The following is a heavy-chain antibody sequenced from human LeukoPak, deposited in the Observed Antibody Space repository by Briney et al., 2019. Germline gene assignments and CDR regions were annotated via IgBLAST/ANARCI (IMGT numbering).Heavy chain of an antibody. V-gene: IGHV3-7*01. CDR1: GLTFSRYW. CDR3: ARDDSGPDY. J-gene: IGHJ4*02. Sequence: GGSLRLSCAASGLTFSRYWMSWVRQAPGKGLEWLANIRQDGSEKYYVDSVKGRFTISRDNAKNSLYLQMNSLRAEDKAVYYCARDDSGPDYWGQGTLVTVSS. D-gene: IGHD6-19*01. CDR2: IRQDGSEK.